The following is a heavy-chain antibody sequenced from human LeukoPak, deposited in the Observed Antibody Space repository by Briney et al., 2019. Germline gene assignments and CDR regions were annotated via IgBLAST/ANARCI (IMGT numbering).Heavy chain of an antibody. CDR3: ARDGEYYYDSSGYYSN. CDR2: IYSSGST. J-gene: IGHJ4*02. V-gene: IGHV4-38-2*02. Sequence: PSETLSLTCTVSGFSISSNYYWGWIRQPPGKGLEWIGNIYSSGSTYYNPSLKSRVTISVDTSKNQFSLRLRSVTAADTAVYYCARDGEYYYDSSGYYSNWGQGTLVTVSS. CDR1: GFSISSNYY. D-gene: IGHD3-22*01.